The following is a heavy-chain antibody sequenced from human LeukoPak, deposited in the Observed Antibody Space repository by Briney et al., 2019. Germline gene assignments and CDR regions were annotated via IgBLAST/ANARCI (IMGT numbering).Heavy chain of an antibody. CDR2: IIPIFGTA. V-gene: IGHV1-69*13. CDR3: ARASVKRSGYLVVGQYYFDY. CDR1: GGTFSSYA. D-gene: IGHD3-3*01. Sequence: SVKVSCKASGGTFSSYAISWVRQAPGQGLEWMGGIIPIFGTANYAQKFQGRVTITADESTSTAYMELSSLRSEDTAVYYCARASVKRSGYLVVGQYYFDYWGQGTLVTVSS. J-gene: IGHJ4*02.